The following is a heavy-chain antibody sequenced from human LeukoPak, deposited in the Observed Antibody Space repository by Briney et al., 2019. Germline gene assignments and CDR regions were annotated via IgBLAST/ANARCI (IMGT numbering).Heavy chain of an antibody. CDR3: ARIRTGNYYYGMDV. D-gene: IGHD1-1*01. Sequence: SETLSLTCTVSGGSISSYYWSWIRQPPGEGLEWIGYIYYSGSTNYNPSLKSRVTISVDTSKNQFSLKLSSVTAADTAVYYCARIRTGNYYYGMDVWGQGTTVTVSS. CDR1: GGSISSYY. CDR2: IYYSGST. V-gene: IGHV4-59*08. J-gene: IGHJ6*02.